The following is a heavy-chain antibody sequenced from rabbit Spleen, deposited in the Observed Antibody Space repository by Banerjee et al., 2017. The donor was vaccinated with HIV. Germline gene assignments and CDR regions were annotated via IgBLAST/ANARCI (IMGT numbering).Heavy chain of an antibody. J-gene: IGHJ4*01. D-gene: IGHD4-1*01. CDR3: ARDLAGVIGWNFNL. Sequence: QSLEESGGDLVKPGASLTLTCTASGFSFSSSYWMCWVRQAPGKGLEWIACIYAGSSGTTYYASWAKGRFTISKTSSTTVTLQMTSLTAADTATYLCARDLAGVIGWNFNLWGPGTLVTVS. V-gene: IGHV1S40*01. CDR1: GFSFSSSYW. CDR2: IYAGSSGTT.